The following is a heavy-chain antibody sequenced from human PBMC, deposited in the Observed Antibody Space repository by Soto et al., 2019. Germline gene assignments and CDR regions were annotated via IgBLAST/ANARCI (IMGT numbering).Heavy chain of an antibody. CDR3: ARDISRYRSTTDCSPLYMDV. CDR1: GFTFSNYA. J-gene: IGHJ6*03. Sequence: EVQLLESGGGLVQPGGSLRLSCAASGFTFSNYAMSWVRQAPGKGLEWVSGISVSGGGAYYADSVKGRFTISRDNSRNTLYLQLNSPRAEDKAMYYCARDISRYRSTTDCSPLYMDVWGKGTTVTVSS. CDR2: ISVSGGGA. D-gene: IGHD2-2*01. V-gene: IGHV3-23*01.